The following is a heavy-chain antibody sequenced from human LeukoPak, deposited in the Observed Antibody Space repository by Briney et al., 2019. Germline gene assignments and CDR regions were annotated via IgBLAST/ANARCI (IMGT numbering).Heavy chain of an antibody. CDR1: GFIFRSHE. V-gene: IGHV3-48*03. D-gene: IGHD1-14*01. J-gene: IGHJ4*02. CDR2: ISSSGTIM. Sequence: GGSLRLSCAASGFIFRSHEMNWVRQAPGKGLEWVSHISSSGTIMHYADSVKGRFTISRDNAKNSLYLQVNSLRAEDTAVYYCARGTRSPDSWGQGTLVTVSS. CDR3: ARGTRSPDS.